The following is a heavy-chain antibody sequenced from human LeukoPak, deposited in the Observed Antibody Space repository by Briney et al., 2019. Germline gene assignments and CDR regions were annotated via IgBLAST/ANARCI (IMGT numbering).Heavy chain of an antibody. CDR3: ARALTGTHLWYFDY. CDR2: ISNDGSNK. Sequence: GGSLRLSCAASGFTFSSCAMHWVRQAPGKGLEWVAVISNDGSNKNYADSVKGRFTISRDNSKNTLCLQMNSLRAEDTAVYYCARALTGTHLWYFDYWGQGTLVTVSS. V-gene: IGHV3-30*01. CDR1: GFTFSSCA. J-gene: IGHJ4*02. D-gene: IGHD1-20*01.